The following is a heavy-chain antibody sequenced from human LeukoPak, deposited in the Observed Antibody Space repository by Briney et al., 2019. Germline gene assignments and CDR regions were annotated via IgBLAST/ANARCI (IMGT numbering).Heavy chain of an antibody. J-gene: IGHJ4*02. CDR3: ARGQVLADY. V-gene: IGHV4-61*08. CDR2: IYYGGST. D-gene: IGHD2/OR15-2a*01. Sequence: PSQTLSLTCTVSGGSISSDGYYWSWIRQPPGKGLEWIGYIYYGGSTNYNPSLKSRVTISVDTSKNQFSLKLSSVTAADTAMYYCARGQVLADYWGQGTLVTVSS. CDR1: GGSISSDGYY.